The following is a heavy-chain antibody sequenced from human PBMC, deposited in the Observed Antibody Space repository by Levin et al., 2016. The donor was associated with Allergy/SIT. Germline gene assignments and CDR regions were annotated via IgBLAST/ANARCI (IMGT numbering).Heavy chain of an antibody. CDR2: INPGNANT. Sequence: WVRQAPGQRLEWMGWINPGNANTKYSQRFQGRVTITRDTSASTAYMELSSLRSEDTAVYYCARDHFWSGSDWFDPWGQGTLVTVSS. J-gene: IGHJ5*02. V-gene: IGHV1-3*01. CDR3: ARDHFWSGSDWFDP. D-gene: IGHD3-3*02.